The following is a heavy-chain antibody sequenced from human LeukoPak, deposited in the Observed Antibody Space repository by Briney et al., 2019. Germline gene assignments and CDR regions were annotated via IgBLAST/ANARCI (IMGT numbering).Heavy chain of an antibody. D-gene: IGHD3-16*02. CDR2: TYRTSKWFS. V-gene: IGHV6-1*01. J-gene: IGHJ4*02. Sequence: SQTLSLTCAISGDSVSSNRAAWSWIRQSPSRGLEWLGRTYRTSKWFSENPVSLKSRITINPDTSKNQFPLHLNSVSPEDTAVYYCARDNFADRSDFDCWGQGTLVTVSS. CDR3: ARDNFADRSDFDC. CDR1: GDSVSSNRAA.